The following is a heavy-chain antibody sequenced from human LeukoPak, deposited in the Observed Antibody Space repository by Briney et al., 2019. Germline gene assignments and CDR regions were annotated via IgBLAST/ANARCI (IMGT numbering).Heavy chain of an antibody. Sequence: PGGSLRLSXAASGFTFSSYEMNWVRQAPGKGLEWVSYISSSGSTIYYADSVKGRFTISRDNAKNSLYLQMNSLRAEDTAVYYCARCYDYVWGSYDYWGQGTLVTVSS. V-gene: IGHV3-48*03. CDR1: GFTFSSYE. CDR3: ARCYDYVWGSYDY. D-gene: IGHD3-16*01. CDR2: ISSSGSTI. J-gene: IGHJ4*02.